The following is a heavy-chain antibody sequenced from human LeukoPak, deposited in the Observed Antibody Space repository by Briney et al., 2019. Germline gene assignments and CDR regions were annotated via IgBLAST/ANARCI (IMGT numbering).Heavy chain of an antibody. V-gene: IGHV1-2*07. CDR1: GYPFTPSY. Sequence: APVKVSCKASGYPFTPSYAHWLRLSPGQRLEWRGWTHPGYGDTIYARKFQDRVTMTRDTSISTAYMELTSLTSDDTAVYYGARMTHTLGATYSHFDYWGQGTLVTVSS. D-gene: IGHD3-16*01. CDR3: ARMTHTLGATYSHFDY. CDR2: THPGYGDT. J-gene: IGHJ4*02.